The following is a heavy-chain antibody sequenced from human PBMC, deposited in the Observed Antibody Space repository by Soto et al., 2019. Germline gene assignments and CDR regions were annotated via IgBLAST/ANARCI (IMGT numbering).Heavy chain of an antibody. CDR3: ARGSIVVVVYX. V-gene: IGHV3-48*03. CDR1: GFTFSSYE. CDR2: ISSSGTTI. D-gene: IGHD3-22*01. Sequence: GGSLRLSCAASGFTFSSYEMNWVRQALGQGLEWVSYISSSGTTICYAYSVRVRFTISIDNSNNSLYLQMNSLIAEDTAVYYCARGSIVVVVYXWGQGTLVTASX. J-gene: IGHJ4*02.